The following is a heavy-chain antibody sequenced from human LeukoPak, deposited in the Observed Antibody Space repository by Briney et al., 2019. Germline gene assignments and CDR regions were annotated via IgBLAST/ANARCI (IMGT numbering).Heavy chain of an antibody. CDR3: ARSGIKMVRGVIIKSPYHMDV. CDR1: GYTFTSYG. V-gene: IGHV1-18*01. J-gene: IGHJ6*03. CDR2: ISAYNGNT. D-gene: IGHD3-10*01. Sequence: ASVKVSCKASGYTFTSYGISWVRQAPGQGLEWMGWISAYNGNTNYAQKLQGRVTMTTDTSTSTAYMELRSLRSDDTAVYYCARSGIKMVRGVIIKSPYHMDVWGKGTTVTVSS.